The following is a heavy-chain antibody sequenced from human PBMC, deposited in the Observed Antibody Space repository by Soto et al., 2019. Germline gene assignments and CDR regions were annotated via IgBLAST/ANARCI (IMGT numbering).Heavy chain of an antibody. CDR3: ANAMQQLATFDY. V-gene: IGHV3-30*18. CDR2: ISYDGSNK. D-gene: IGHD6-13*01. Sequence: QVQLVESGGGVVQPGRSLRLSCAASGFTFSSYGMHWVRQAPGKGLEWVAVISYDGSNKYYADSVKGRFTISRDNSKNTLYLQMNSLRAEDTAVYYCANAMQQLATFDYWGQRTLVTVSS. J-gene: IGHJ4*02. CDR1: GFTFSSYG.